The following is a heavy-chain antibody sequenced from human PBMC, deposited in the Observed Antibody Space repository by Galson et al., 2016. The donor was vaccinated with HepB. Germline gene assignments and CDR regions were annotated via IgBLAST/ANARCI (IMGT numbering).Heavy chain of an antibody. CDR2: IKEDGSET. D-gene: IGHD6-6*01. J-gene: IGHJ4*02. Sequence: SLRLSCAASGFSFSSYWVAWVRQAPGKGLEWVANIKEDGSETFYADSVKGRFSISRDNAKNSVYLQMNSLRAEDTAVYYCVKTPGRQLALFEDWGQGTLVTVSS. CDR1: GFSFSSYW. V-gene: IGHV3-7*01. CDR3: VKTPGRQLALFED.